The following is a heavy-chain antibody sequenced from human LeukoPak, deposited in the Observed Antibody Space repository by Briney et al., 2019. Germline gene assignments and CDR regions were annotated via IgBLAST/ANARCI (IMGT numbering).Heavy chain of an antibody. CDR3: ARDRGYTYGHPLDY. CDR1: GFIFRNYV. V-gene: IGHV3-33*05. D-gene: IGHD5-18*01. Sequence: GGSLRLSCAASGFIFRNYVMHWVRQPPGKGLEWVSLIQRDGSEQYYADSVRGRLTISRDNSKNTLYLQMNSLGAEDTAVYYCARDRGYTYGHPLDYWGQGTLVTVSS. CDR2: IQRDGSEQ. J-gene: IGHJ4*02.